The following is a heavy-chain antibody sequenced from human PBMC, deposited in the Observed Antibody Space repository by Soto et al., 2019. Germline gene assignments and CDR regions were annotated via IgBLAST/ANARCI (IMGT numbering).Heavy chain of an antibody. CDR2: IYYSGST. V-gene: IGHV4-31*03. J-gene: IGHJ6*02. CDR3: ARDVTDFWSGHEAMDV. D-gene: IGHD3-3*01. CDR1: GGSISNGGYY. Sequence: PSETLSLTCTVSGGSISNGGYYWTWIRQHPGKGLEWIGYIYYSGSTYYNPSLKSRVTISVDTSKNQFSLKLTSVTAADTAVYYCARDVTDFWSGHEAMDVWGQGTTVTVSS.